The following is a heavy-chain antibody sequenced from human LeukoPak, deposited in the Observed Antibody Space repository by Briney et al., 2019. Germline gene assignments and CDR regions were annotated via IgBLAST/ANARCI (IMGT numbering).Heavy chain of an antibody. CDR3: ARDHFGDYGFDY. D-gene: IGHD4-17*01. CDR1: GGSISSGGYY. CDR2: IYYSGST. J-gene: IGHJ4*02. V-gene: IGHV4-31*03. Sequence: SETLSLTCTVSGGSISSGGYYWSWIRQHPGKGLEWIGYIYYSGSTYYNPSLKSRVTISVDTSKNQFSLKLSSVTAADTAAYYCARDHFGDYGFDYWGQGTLVTVSS.